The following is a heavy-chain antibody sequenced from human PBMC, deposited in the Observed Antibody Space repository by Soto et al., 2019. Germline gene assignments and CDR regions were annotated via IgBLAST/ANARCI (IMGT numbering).Heavy chain of an antibody. CDR2: ISAHNGNT. Sequence: QVHLVQSGAEVKKPGASVKVSCKGSGYAFTTYGITWVRKAPGQGLEWMGWISAHNGNTNYAQKLQGRVTVTRDTSTRTAYMELISLRSDDTAVYYCARGRYGDYWGQGALVTVSS. D-gene: IGHD1-1*01. J-gene: IGHJ4*02. V-gene: IGHV1-18*01. CDR3: ARGRYGDY. CDR1: GYAFTTYG.